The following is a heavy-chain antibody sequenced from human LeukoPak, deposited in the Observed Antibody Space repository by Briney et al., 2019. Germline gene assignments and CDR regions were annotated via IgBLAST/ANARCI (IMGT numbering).Heavy chain of an antibody. CDR3: ASLLVKGAFDI. CDR1: GYTFTSYY. J-gene: IGHJ3*02. V-gene: IGHV1-46*01. D-gene: IGHD6-13*01. Sequence: GASVKVSCKASGYTFTSYYMHWVRRAPGQGLEWMGIINPSGGSTSYAQKFQGRVTMTRDTSTSTVYMELSSLRSEDTAVYYCASLLVKGAFDIWGQGTMVTVSS. CDR2: INPSGGST.